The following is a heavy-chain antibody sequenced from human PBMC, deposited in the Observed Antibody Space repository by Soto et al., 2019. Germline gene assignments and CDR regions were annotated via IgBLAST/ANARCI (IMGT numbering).Heavy chain of an antibody. CDR1: GGSFSGYY. Sequence: SETLSLTCAVYGGSFSGYYWSWIRQPPGKGLEWIGKINHSGSTNYSPSLKSRVTISVDTSKNQFSLRLSSVTAADTAVYYCMLGSGWKDFDYWGQGTLVTVSS. CDR3: MLGSGWKDFDY. V-gene: IGHV4-34*01. CDR2: INHSGST. D-gene: IGHD3-22*01. J-gene: IGHJ4*02.